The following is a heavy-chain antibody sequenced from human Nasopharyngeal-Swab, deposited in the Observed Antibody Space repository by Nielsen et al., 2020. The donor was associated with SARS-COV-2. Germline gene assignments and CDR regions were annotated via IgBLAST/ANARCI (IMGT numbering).Heavy chain of an antibody. D-gene: IGHD2-2*01. CDR2: ISVSSLTT. Sequence: GESLKISCAVSGFPLKNYNMIWVRQAPGKGLEWLSYISVSSLTTYYADSVKGRFTISRDNAKNTLYRQINSLRVEDTAVYYCARWRGSTTWYFDYWGQGTLVTVSS. J-gene: IGHJ4*02. V-gene: IGHV3-48*04. CDR3: ARWRGSTTWYFDY. CDR1: GFPLKNYN.